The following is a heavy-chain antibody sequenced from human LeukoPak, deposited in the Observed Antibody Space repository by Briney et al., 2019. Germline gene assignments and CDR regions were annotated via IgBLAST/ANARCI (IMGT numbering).Heavy chain of an antibody. V-gene: IGHV1-69*13. Sequence: ASVKVSCKASGGTFSSYAIGWVRQAPGQGLEWMGGIIPIFGTANYAQKFQGRVTITADESTSTAYMELSSLRSEDTAVYYCARRSKYQLPPDAFDIWGQGTMVTVSS. CDR3: ARRSKYQLPPDAFDI. CDR2: IIPIFGTA. CDR1: GGTFSSYA. D-gene: IGHD2-2*01. J-gene: IGHJ3*02.